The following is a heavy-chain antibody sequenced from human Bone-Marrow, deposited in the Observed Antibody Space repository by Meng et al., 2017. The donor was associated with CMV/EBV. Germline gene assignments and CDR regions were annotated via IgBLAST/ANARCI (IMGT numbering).Heavy chain of an antibody. Sequence: GGTFSSYTISWVRQAPGQGLEWMGRIIPILGIANYAQKFQGRVTITADKSTSTAYMELSSLRSEDTAVYYCAMNPPYCGGDCYSGDYWGQGTLVTVSS. D-gene: IGHD2-21*01. CDR1: GGTFSSYT. CDR2: IIPILGIA. J-gene: IGHJ4*02. CDR3: AMNPPYCGGDCYSGDY. V-gene: IGHV1-69*02.